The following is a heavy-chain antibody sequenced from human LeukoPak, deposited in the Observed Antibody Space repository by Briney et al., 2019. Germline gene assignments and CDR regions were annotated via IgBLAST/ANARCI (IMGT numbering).Heavy chain of an antibody. V-gene: IGHV3-23*01. D-gene: IGHD3-3*01. Sequence: GGSLRLSCAASGFTFSSYGMNWVRQAPGKGLEWVSGISGDAGRTYYADSVKGRFTISRDNSKNTLYLQMNSLRAEDTAVYYCARTLYDFWSGDYWGQGTLVTVSS. CDR2: ISGDAGRT. CDR1: GFTFSSYG. J-gene: IGHJ4*02. CDR3: ARTLYDFWSGDY.